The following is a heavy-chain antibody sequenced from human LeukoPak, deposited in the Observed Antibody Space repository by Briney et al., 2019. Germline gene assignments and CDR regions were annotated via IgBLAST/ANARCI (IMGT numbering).Heavy chain of an antibody. CDR3: AGGSRAGFDY. D-gene: IGHD3-16*01. J-gene: IGHJ4*02. CDR1: GDSVSSNSAA. CDR2: TYYRYRWYN. Sequence: SQTLSLTCAISGDSVSSNSAAWNWIRQYPSRGLEWLGRTYYRYRWYNDYAVSVKSRITIKPDTSKNQFSLQLNSVTPEDTAIYYCAGGSRAGFDYWGQGTLVTVSS. V-gene: IGHV6-1*01.